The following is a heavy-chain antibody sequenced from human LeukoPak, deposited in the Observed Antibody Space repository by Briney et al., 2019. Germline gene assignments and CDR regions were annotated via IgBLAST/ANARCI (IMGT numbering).Heavy chain of an antibody. D-gene: IGHD4-23*01. CDR1: GFTFSNAW. CDR3: TTSGIDGGNPYGMDV. V-gene: IGHV3-15*01. Sequence: GGSLRLSCAASGFTFSNAWMSWVRQAPGKGLEWVGRIKSKTDGGTTDYAAPVKGRFTISRDDSKNTLYLQMNSLKTEDTAVYYCTTSGIDGGNPYGMDVWGQGTTVTVSS. CDR2: IKSKTDGGTT. J-gene: IGHJ6*02.